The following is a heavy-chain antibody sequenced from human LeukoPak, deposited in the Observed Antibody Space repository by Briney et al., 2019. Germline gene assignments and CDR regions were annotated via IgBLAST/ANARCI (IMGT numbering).Heavy chain of an antibody. CDR1: GYTFHSYG. J-gene: IGHJ4*02. Sequence: ASVKLSCTDSGYTFHSYGNSWVRQAPGQGLEWMGWISAYNGNTNYAQKLQGRVTMTTDTSTSTAYMELRSLRSDDTAVYYCARVGYCSGGSCYPTKFDYWGQGTLVTVSS. D-gene: IGHD2-15*01. CDR3: ARVGYCSGGSCYPTKFDY. CDR2: ISAYNGNT. V-gene: IGHV1-18*01.